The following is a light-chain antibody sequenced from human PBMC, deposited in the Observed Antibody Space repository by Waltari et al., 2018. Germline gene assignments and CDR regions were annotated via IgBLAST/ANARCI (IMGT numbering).Light chain of an antibody. CDR2: SVS. V-gene: IGLV2-23*02. Sequence: QSALTQPASVSGSPGQSITISCTGTNSDVGNYNRVSWYQQHPGKAPKLMIYSVSKRPTGVSDRFSGSKSGDLASVTISGLQPEDEAEYFCSSYAGSSKGVFGGGTKVTVL. J-gene: IGLJ2*01. CDR1: NSDVGNYNR. CDR3: SSYAGSSKGV.